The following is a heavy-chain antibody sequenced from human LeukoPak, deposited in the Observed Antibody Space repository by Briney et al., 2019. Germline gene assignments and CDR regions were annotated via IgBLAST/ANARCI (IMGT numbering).Heavy chain of an antibody. CDR1: GFTFSSYS. Sequence: GGSLRLSCAASGFTFSSYSMNWVRQAPGKGLERVSSISSSSSYIYYADSVKGRFTISRDNAKNSPYLQMNSLRAEDTAVYYCARDGTETGTTSSAYYYGMDVWGQGTTVTVSS. D-gene: IGHD1-7*01. V-gene: IGHV3-21*01. J-gene: IGHJ6*02. CDR2: ISSSSSYI. CDR3: ARDGTETGTTSSAYYYGMDV.